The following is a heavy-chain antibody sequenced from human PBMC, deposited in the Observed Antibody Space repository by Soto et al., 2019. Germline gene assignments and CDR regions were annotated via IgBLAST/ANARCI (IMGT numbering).Heavy chain of an antibody. J-gene: IGHJ4*02. CDR2: IIPILGIA. CDR1: GGTFSSYT. V-gene: IGHV1-69*08. Sequence: QVQLVQSGAEVKKPGSSVKVSCKASGGTFSSYTISWVRQAPGQGLEWMGRIIPILGIANYAQKFQGRVTLTADKSTSTAYMELSSLRSEDTAVYYCARDGDGYNYYYFDYWGQGTLVTVSS. D-gene: IGHD5-12*01. CDR3: ARDGDGYNYYYFDY.